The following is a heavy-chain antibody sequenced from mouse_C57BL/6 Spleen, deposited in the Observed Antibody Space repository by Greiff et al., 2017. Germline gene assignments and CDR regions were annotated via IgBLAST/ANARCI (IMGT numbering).Heavy chain of an antibody. D-gene: IGHD1-1*01. V-gene: IGHV1-69*01. Sequence: QVQLKQPGAELVMPGASVKLSCKASGYTFTSYWMHWVKQRPGQGLEWIGEIDPSDSYTNYNQKFKGKSTLTVDKSSSTAYMQLSSLTSEDSAVYYCARRYGSYWYFDVWGTGTTVTVSS. CDR2: IDPSDSYT. J-gene: IGHJ1*03. CDR3: ARRYGSYWYFDV. CDR1: GYTFTSYW.